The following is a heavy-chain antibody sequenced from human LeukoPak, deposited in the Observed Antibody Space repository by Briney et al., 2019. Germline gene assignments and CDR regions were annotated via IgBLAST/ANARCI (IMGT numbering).Heavy chain of an antibody. CDR2: ISFDGSIK. D-gene: IGHD5-18*01. CDR1: GFTFSSYG. V-gene: IGHV3-30*18. Sequence: QPRGPLRLSCAASGFTFSSYGMHWVRQAPGKGLEWVAVISFDGSIKYYADSVKGRFTISRDNSKNTLYLQMSSLRAEDTAVYYCAKPLRYSYVYFDYWGQGTLVTVSS. CDR3: AKPLRYSYVYFDY. J-gene: IGHJ4*02.